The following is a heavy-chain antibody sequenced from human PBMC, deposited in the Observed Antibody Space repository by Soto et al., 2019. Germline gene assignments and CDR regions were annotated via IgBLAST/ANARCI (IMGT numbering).Heavy chain of an antibody. D-gene: IGHD2-2*01. Sequence: SETLSLTCTVSGGYISSYYWSLIRQPPGKGLEWIGYIYYSGSTNYNPSLKSRVTISVDTSKNQFSLKLSSVTVADTVVYYCARHVVPAAHYFAYWGEGTLVTVSS. CDR2: IYYSGST. CDR3: ARHVVPAAHYFAY. J-gene: IGHJ4*02. V-gene: IGHV4-59*08. CDR1: GGYISSYY.